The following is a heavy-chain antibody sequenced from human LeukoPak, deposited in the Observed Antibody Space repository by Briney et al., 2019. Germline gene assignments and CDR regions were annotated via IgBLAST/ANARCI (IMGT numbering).Heavy chain of an antibody. V-gene: IGHV3-21*01. CDR3: ARSPYYDSSEDGY. CDR1: GFTVSSNY. J-gene: IGHJ4*02. Sequence: PGGSLRLSCAASGFTVSSNYLNWVRQAPGKGLEWVSSISSSSSYIYYADSVKGRFTISRDNAKNSLYLQMNSLRAEDTAVYYCARSPYYDSSEDGYWGQGTLVTVSS. CDR2: ISSSSSYI. D-gene: IGHD3-22*01.